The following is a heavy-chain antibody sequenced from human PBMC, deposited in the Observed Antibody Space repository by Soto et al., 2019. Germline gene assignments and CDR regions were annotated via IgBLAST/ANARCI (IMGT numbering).Heavy chain of an antibody. D-gene: IGHD4-17*01. CDR1: GFAFSAYA. CDR3: AKALFNSNYGDDFDF. V-gene: IGHV3-23*01. Sequence: VQLLESGGGLLQPGGSLRLSCAASGFAFSAYAMSWVCQAPGKGLEWVSCISGSGGGTYYADSVKGRFTISRDNSKNTPYLHVNSLRAEDTAVYYCAKALFNSNYGDDFDFWGQGTLVTVSS. J-gene: IGHJ4*02. CDR2: ISGSGGGT.